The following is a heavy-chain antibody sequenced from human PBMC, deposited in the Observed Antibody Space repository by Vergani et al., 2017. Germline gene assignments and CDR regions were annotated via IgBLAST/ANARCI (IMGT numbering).Heavy chain of an antibody. Sequence: QVQLVQSGAEVKKPGASVKVSCKASGYTFTSYGISWVRQAPGQGLEWMGWISAYNGNTNYAQKLQGRVTMTTETSTSTAYMEMRSLRSDDTAVYYCARGKVVVVAATQETDAFDIWGQGTMVTVSS. V-gene: IGHV1-18*01. CDR2: ISAYNGNT. CDR3: ARGKVVVVAATQETDAFDI. CDR1: GYTFTSYG. J-gene: IGHJ3*02. D-gene: IGHD2-15*01.